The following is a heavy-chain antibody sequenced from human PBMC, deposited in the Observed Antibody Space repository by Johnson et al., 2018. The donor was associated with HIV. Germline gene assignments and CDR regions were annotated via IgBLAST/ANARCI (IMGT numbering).Heavy chain of an antibody. V-gene: IGHV3-11*01. D-gene: IGHD6-19*01. CDR1: GFIFSDYY. Sequence: QVQLVESGGDLVKPGGSLRLSCAASGFIFSDYYMTWIRQAPGKGLESLSSISSSGSTYYADSVKGRFTISRDNSKNTLYLQMNSLRAEDTALYYCARSGAGAAFDIWGQGTMVTVSS. CDR2: ISSSGST. J-gene: IGHJ3*02. CDR3: ARSGAGAAFDI.